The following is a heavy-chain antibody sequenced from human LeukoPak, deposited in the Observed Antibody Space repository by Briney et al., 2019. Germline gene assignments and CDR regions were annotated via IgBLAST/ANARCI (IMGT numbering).Heavy chain of an antibody. V-gene: IGHV3-23*01. D-gene: IGHD6-19*01. CDR1: GFTFSSYA. CDR2: ISDSSGHT. J-gene: IGHJ4*02. Sequence: GGSLRLSCAASGFTFSSYAMSWVRQAPGKGLEGVSSISDSSGHTYYADSVRGRFTISRDNSKNTVFLQMNSLRAEDTAIYYCAKDGVWQSYYFDYWGQGTLVTVSS. CDR3: AKDGVWQSYYFDY.